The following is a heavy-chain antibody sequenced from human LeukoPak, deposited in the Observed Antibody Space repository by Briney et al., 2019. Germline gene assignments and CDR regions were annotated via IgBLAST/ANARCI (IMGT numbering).Heavy chain of an antibody. CDR1: GYTFTGYY. J-gene: IGHJ4*02. CDR3: ARTWGDGYNYPVDY. D-gene: IGHD5-24*01. CDR2: INPNSGGT. Sequence: GASVKVSCKASGYTFTGYYMHWVRQGPGQGLEWMGWINPNSGGTKYAQKFQGRVTMTRDTPISTAYMELSRLRSDDTAVYYCARTWGDGYNYPVDYWGQGTLVTVSS. V-gene: IGHV1-2*02.